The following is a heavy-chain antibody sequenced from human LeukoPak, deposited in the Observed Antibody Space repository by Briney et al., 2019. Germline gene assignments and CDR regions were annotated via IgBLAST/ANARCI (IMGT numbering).Heavy chain of an antibody. V-gene: IGHV1-3*01. D-gene: IGHD3-3*01. Sequence: GASVKVSCKASGYTFTSYAMHWVRQAPGQRLEWMGWINAGNGNTKYSQKFQGRVTITRDTSASTAYMELSSLRSEDTAVYYCAREDRPLWSGYYTVYFDYWGQGTLVTVSS. CDR1: GYTFTSYA. CDR2: INAGNGNT. J-gene: IGHJ4*02. CDR3: AREDRPLWSGYYTVYFDY.